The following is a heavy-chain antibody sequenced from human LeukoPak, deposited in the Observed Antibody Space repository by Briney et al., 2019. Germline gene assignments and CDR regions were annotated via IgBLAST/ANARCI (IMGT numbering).Heavy chain of an antibody. CDR1: GGSFSGYY. J-gene: IGHJ4*02. CDR3: ARGSLNIVVVVAAPRALGY. CDR2: INHSGST. V-gene: IGHV4-34*01. D-gene: IGHD2-15*01. Sequence: SSETLSLTCAVYGGSFSGYYWSWIRQPPGKGLEWIGEINHSGSTNYNPSLKSRVTISVDTSKNQFSLKLSSVTAADTAVYYCARGSLNIVVVVAAPRALGYWGQGTLVTVSS.